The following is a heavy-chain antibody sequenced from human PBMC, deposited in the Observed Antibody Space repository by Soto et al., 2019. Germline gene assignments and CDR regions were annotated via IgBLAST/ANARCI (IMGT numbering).Heavy chain of an antibody. CDR2: ISGTGGTT. Sequence: EVQLLESGGGLVQPGGSLRLSCAASGFTFSSYAMSWVRQAPGKGLEWVSAISGTGGTTYYADSVKGRFTISRDNSRITLHLQMNSLRAEDTAIHYCAKFFVETGGSSGWPWSFHFWGQGTLVTVSS. CDR3: AKFFVETGGSSGWPWSFHF. J-gene: IGHJ4*02. D-gene: IGHD6-25*01. V-gene: IGHV3-23*01. CDR1: GFTFSSYA.